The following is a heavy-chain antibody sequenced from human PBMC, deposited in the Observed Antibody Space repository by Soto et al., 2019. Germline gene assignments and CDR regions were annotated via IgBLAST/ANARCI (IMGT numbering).Heavy chain of an antibody. CDR3: ARSLFIASTDTEPFDS. Sequence: PGGSLRLSCAASGFTFSSYAMSWVRQAPGKGLEWVSAISGGGNDRFYADSVRGRFTIPRDNSRNTLYLHMNSLRAEDTAVHYCARSLFIASTDTEPFDSWGQGTLVTVSS. J-gene: IGHJ4*02. CDR1: GFTFSSYA. CDR2: ISGGGNDR. D-gene: IGHD6-13*01. V-gene: IGHV3-23*01.